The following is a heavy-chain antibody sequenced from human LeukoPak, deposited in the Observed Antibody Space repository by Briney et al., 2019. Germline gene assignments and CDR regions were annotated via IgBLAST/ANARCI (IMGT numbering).Heavy chain of an antibody. D-gene: IGHD3-10*01. J-gene: IGHJ4*02. Sequence: GGSLRLSCAASGFTFSSYSMNWVRQAPGKGLEWVAFIRYDGSNKYYADSVKGRFTISRHNSKNTLYLQMSSLRAEDTAVYYCAKGPEVRGVIVILKTGEKGALDYWGQGTLVTVSS. V-gene: IGHV3-30*02. CDR3: AKGPEVRGVIVILKTGEKGALDY. CDR1: GFTFSSYS. CDR2: IRYDGSNK.